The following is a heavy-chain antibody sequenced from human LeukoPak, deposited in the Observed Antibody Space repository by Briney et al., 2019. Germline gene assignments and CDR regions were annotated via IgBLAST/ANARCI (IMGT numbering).Heavy chain of an antibody. J-gene: IGHJ3*02. CDR3: ASNGVLITGTTDGFDI. Sequence: GGSLRLSCAASGFTVGSNYTTWVRQAPGKGLEWVSVIYSGGSAYYADSVKGRFTISRDNSKDTLYLQMNSLRAEDTAVYFCASNGVLITGTTDGFDIWGQGTMVTVSS. D-gene: IGHD1-7*01. V-gene: IGHV3-53*01. CDR1: GFTVGSNY. CDR2: IYSGGSA.